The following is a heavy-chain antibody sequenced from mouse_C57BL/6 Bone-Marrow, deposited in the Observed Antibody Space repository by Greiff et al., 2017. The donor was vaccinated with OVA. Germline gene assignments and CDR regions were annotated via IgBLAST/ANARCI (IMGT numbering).Heavy chain of an antibody. CDR3: ASGTTVVAPYYAMDY. J-gene: IGHJ4*01. Sequence: QVQLQQSGAELARPGASVKLSCKASGYTFTSYGISWVKQRTGQGLEWIGEIYPRSGNTYYNEKFKGKATLTADKSSSTAYMELRSLPSDDSAVYFCASGTTVVAPYYAMDYWGQGTSVTVSS. V-gene: IGHV1-81*01. CDR1: GYTFTSYG. D-gene: IGHD1-1*01. CDR2: IYPRSGNT.